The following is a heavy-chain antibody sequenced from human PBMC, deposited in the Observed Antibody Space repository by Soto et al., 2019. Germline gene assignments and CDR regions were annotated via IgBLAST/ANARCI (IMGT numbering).Heavy chain of an antibody. V-gene: IGHV3-33*01. CDR3: ARDVRYVDL. Sequence: GGSLRLSCAASGFTFSSYGMHWVRQAPGKGLEWVAVIWYDGSNKYYADSVKGRFTISRDNAKNSLFLQMNSLRDEDTAVYYCARDVRYVDLWGQGTLVTGSS. CDR2: IWYDGSNK. J-gene: IGHJ5*02. CDR1: GFTFSSYG. D-gene: IGHD2-2*01.